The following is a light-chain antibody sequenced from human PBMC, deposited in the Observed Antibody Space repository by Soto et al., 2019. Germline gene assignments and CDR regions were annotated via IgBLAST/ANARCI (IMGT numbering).Light chain of an antibody. CDR3: QQRSNWPVT. V-gene: IGKV3-11*01. J-gene: IGKJ5*01. CDR2: DAS. CDR1: QIVMSNY. Sequence: EIVLTQSPGALSLSPGERATLSCRASQIVMSNYLAWYQQKPGQAPRLLIYDASNRATGIPARFSGSGSGTDFTLTISSLEPEDFAVYYCQQRSNWPVTFGQGTRLEI.